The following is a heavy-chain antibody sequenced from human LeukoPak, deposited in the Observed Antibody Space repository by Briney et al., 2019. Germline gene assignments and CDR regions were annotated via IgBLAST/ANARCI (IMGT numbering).Heavy chain of an antibody. J-gene: IGHJ3*02. Sequence: GGSLRLSCAASGFTFRTFAMTWVRQAPGQGLEWVSSISDSGGNTCYADSVKGRFTISRDNSKNTLYLQMNSLRAEDTAFYYCVKEGSTWYDALDIWGQGTIVTISS. V-gene: IGHV3-23*01. CDR3: VKEGSTWYDALDI. CDR2: ISDSGGNT. D-gene: IGHD6-13*01. CDR1: GFTFRTFA.